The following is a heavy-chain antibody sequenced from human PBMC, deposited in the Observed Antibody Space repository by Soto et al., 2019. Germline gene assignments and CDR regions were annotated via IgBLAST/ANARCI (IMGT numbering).Heavy chain of an antibody. Sequence: SGPTLVNPTQNLTLTCTFSGFSLSTHRVGVGWIRQPPGKALQWLALIYHDDDKRYSPSLKNRLTINKDSDNDQVDLTMTNIEPVDTAPYFCAQGAYTLRDDPFDIWGRGTMVTVSS. CDR1: GFSLSTHRVG. J-gene: IGHJ3*02. V-gene: IGHV2-5*02. D-gene: IGHD3-16*01. CDR2: IYHDDDK. CDR3: AQGAYTLRDDPFDI.